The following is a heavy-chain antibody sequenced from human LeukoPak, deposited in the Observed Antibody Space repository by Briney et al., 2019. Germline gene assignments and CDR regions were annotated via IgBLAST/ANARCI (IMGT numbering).Heavy chain of an antibody. CDR1: GFTFSSSW. Sequence: GGSLRLSCAASGFTFSSSWMTWVRLAPGKGLEWVANINKDGSGEYYVDSVQGRFTVSRDNAKNSVYLQMNSLRADDTALYYCARAGKECAADSWGQGNLVTVSS. V-gene: IGHV3-7*01. CDR3: ARAGKECAADS. J-gene: IGHJ4*02. D-gene: IGHD1-14*01. CDR2: INKDGSGE.